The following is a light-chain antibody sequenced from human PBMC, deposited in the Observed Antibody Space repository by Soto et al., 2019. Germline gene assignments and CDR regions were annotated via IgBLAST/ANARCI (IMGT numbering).Light chain of an antibody. CDR1: QSVSSNY. Sequence: DIVLTQSPGTLSLSPGQRATLSCRASQSVSSNYLAWYQQRPGQAHRLLIYGASNRATGIPARFSGSGSGTDFTLTISRLEPEDFAVYYCQQYGSLSWTFGQGTKVEIK. CDR3: QQYGSLSWT. V-gene: IGKV3-20*01. J-gene: IGKJ1*01. CDR2: GAS.